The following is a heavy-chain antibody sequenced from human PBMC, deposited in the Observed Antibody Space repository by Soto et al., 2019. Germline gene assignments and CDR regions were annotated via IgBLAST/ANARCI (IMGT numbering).Heavy chain of an antibody. D-gene: IGHD6-19*01. J-gene: IGHJ4*02. CDR2: INPSGGST. Sequence: QVQLVQSGAEVKKPGASVKVSCKASGYTFTSYYMHWVRQAPGQGLEWMGIINPSGGSTSYAQKFQGRVTMTRDTSTSTGYMELSSLRSEDTAVYYCATSIAVAVPFDYWGQGTLVTVSS. CDR1: GYTFTSYY. V-gene: IGHV1-46*03. CDR3: ATSIAVAVPFDY.